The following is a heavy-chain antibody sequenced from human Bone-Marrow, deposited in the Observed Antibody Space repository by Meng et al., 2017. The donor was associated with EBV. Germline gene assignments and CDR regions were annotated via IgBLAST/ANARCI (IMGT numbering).Heavy chain of an antibody. V-gene: IGHV4-39*07. CDR3: ARGWGDFNF. CDR1: WGSLTGGTFF. J-gene: IGHJ4*02. D-gene: IGHD3-16*01. CDR2: IPHRGVT. Sequence: PVLGPVRVMPWGPRSLTCPGPWGSLTGGTFFGGGTGPPPGKGMGLIGTIPHRGVTAYNPSLQRRVTISVDTSRNHLSLRLNSMTAADTAVYYCARGWGDFNFRGRGTLVTVSS.